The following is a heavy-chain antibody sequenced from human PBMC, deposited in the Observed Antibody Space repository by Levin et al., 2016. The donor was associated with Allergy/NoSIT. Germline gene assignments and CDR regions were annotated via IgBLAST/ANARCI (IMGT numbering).Heavy chain of an antibody. D-gene: IGHD1-26*01. Sequence: SETLSLTCTVSGGSMSNYHWNWIRLSAGKGLEWLGRIDSRGGPNHNPSLQRRITLSVDTSKNQFSLKLTSVTAADTAVYYCARAAYSGTYWGLDYWGQGTLVTVSS. CDR3: ARAAYSGTYWGLDY. CDR2: IDSRGGP. V-gene: IGHV4-4*07. CDR1: GGSMSNYH. J-gene: IGHJ4*02.